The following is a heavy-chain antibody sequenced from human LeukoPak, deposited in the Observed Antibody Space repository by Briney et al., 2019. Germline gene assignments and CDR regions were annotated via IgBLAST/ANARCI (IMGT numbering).Heavy chain of an antibody. Sequence: ASVKVSCKASGYTFTSYDINWVRQDTGQGLEWMGWMNPNSGNTGYAQKFQGRVTMTRNTSISTAYMELSSLRSEDTAVYYCARVDDSYYYDSSGNYWGQGTLITVSS. D-gene: IGHD3-22*01. CDR3: ARVDDSYYYDSSGNY. J-gene: IGHJ4*02. CDR1: GYTFTSYD. CDR2: MNPNSGNT. V-gene: IGHV1-8*01.